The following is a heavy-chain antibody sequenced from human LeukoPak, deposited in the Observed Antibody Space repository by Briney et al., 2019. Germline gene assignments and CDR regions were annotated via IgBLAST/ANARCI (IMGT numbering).Heavy chain of an antibody. CDR2: IYPGDSDT. Sequence: HGESLKISCQGSGYRFTSYWIGWVRQMPGKGLEWMGIIYPGDSDTRYSPSFQGQVTVSADKSISTAYLQWSSLKASDTAMYYCARNGAYVWGSYRLDPWGQGTLVTVSS. CDR3: ARNGAYVWGSYRLDP. D-gene: IGHD3-16*02. J-gene: IGHJ5*02. CDR1: GYRFTSYW. V-gene: IGHV5-51*01.